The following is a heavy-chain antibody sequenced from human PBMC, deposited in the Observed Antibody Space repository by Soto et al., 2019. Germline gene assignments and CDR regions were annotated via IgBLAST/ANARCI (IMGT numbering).Heavy chain of an antibody. CDR3: ASLGWGGDYYYYGMDV. Sequence: LSLPCAVSGRSIRSGCYSWIFIRQPPGKGLEWIGYIYHSGSTYYNPSLKSRVTISVDRSKNQFSLKLSSVTAADTAVYYCASLGWGGDYYYYGMDVWGQGTTVTVSS. CDR2: IYHSGST. D-gene: IGHD3-16*01. CDR1: GRSIRSGCYS. J-gene: IGHJ6*02. V-gene: IGHV4-30-2*01.